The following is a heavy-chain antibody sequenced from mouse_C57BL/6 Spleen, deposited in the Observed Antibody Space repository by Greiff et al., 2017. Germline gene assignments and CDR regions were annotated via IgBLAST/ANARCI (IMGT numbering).Heavy chain of an antibody. Sequence: QVTLKVSGPGILQPSQTLSLTCSFSGFSLSTFGMGVGWIRQPSGKGLEWLAHLWWDDDRYYNPALKSRIPISKDTSKNQVFLKIANVDTADTATYYCARDYYGEAWFAYWGQGTLVTVSA. CDR1: GFSLSTFGMG. CDR2: LWWDDDR. D-gene: IGHD1-1*01. V-gene: IGHV8-8*01. J-gene: IGHJ3*01. CDR3: ARDYYGEAWFAY.